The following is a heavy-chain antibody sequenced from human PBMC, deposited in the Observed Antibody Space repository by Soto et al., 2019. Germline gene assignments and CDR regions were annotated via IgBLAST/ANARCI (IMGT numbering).Heavy chain of an antibody. CDR1: GFTVSSNY. J-gene: IGHJ4*02. V-gene: IGHV3-53*02. D-gene: IGHD6-19*01. CDR2: IYSGGST. CDR3: ARVFIQYSSRAPGGFDS. Sequence: EVQLVETGGGLIQPGGSLRLSCAASGFTVSSNYMSWVRQAPGKGLEWVSVIYSGGSTYYADSVKGRFTISRDNSKNTLYLQMNSLRAEDTAVYYCARVFIQYSSRAPGGFDSWGQGTLVTVSS.